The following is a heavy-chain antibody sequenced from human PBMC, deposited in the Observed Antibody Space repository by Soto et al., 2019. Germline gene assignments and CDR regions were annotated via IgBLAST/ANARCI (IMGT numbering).Heavy chain of an antibody. Sequence: QVQLQESGPGLVKPSQALSLTCTVSGGSISSGDYYWSWIRQHPGKGLEWIGYIYYSGNSCYNPSLKSRVSISIDTSKNQFSLKLNSVTAADTAVYFCARYRLGPLDYWGRGTLVTVSS. CDR3: ARYRLGPLDY. CDR1: GGSISSGDYY. V-gene: IGHV4-31*03. D-gene: IGHD3-16*02. CDR2: IYYSGNS. J-gene: IGHJ4*02.